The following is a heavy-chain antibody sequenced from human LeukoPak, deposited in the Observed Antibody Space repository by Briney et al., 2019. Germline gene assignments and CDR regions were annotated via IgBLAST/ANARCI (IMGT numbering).Heavy chain of an antibody. D-gene: IGHD6-13*01. V-gene: IGHV4-39*01. J-gene: IGHJ4*02. CDR2: IYYSGST. CDR3: ARLRGYTSSARGYVEY. CDR1: GDSISSSSFY. Sequence: SETLSLTCTVSGDSISSSSFYWGWICQPPGKGLEWIRSIYYSGSTYYDPSLKSRVAISVDTSKNQFSLKLSSVTAADTAVYYCARLRGYTSSARGYVEYWGQGTLVTVSS.